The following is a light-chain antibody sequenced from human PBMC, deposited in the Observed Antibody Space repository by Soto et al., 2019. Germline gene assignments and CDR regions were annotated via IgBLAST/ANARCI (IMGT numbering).Light chain of an antibody. CDR3: MSYAGSSIWV. V-gene: IGLV2-8*01. Sequence: QSALTQPPSASGSPGQSVTISFTGTSSDVGTYNYVSWYQQHPGKAPKLMIYDVSKRPSGVPDRFSGSKSGNTASLTVSGLQDEDEADYYCMSYAGSSIWVFGGGTKLTVL. CDR2: DVS. CDR1: SSDVGTYNY. J-gene: IGLJ3*02.